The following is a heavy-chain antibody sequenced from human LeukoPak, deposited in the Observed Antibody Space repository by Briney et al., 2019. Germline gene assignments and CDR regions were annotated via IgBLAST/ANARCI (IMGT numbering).Heavy chain of an antibody. V-gene: IGHV3-30*03. J-gene: IGHJ4*02. CDR2: ISYDGYTK. CDR1: RFTFSSYG. D-gene: IGHD2-15*01. Sequence: PLGSLRLSCAASRFTFSSYGMHAVRHAPGKRLGRVAVISYDGYTKYNTDSARGRFTISRDNPKNTLYLQINSLRAEDTAVFYAARGRESSWYCLEYCDRGPLVLVS. CDR3: ARGRESSWYCLEY.